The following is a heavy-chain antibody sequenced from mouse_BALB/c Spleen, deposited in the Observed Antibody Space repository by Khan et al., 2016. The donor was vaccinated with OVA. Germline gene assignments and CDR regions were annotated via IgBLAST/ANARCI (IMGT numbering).Heavy chain of an antibody. CDR1: GYSITSDYA. D-gene: IGHD2-3*01. CDR2: ISSSGST. Sequence: EVQLQESGPGLVKPSQSLSLTCTVTGYSITSDYAWNWIRQFPGNKLEWMGYISSSGSTYYNPDLKSRISITRDKSKNQFFLQLNSVTTEDTATDYCARDGSRYNYALDYWGQGTSVTVSS. V-gene: IGHV3-2*02. J-gene: IGHJ4*01. CDR3: ARDGSRYNYALDY.